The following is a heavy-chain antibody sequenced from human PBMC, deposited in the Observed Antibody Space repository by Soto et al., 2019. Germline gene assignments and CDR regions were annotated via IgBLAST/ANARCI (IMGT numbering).Heavy chain of an antibody. D-gene: IGHD4-17*01. Sequence: GGSLRLSCAASGFTFSDHYMDWVRQAPGKGLEWVGRTRNKANSYTTEYAASVKGRFTISRDDSKNSLYLQMNSLKTEDTAVYYCARAGIYGDYLFDYWGQGTLVTVSS. J-gene: IGHJ4*02. V-gene: IGHV3-72*01. CDR2: TRNKANSYTT. CDR3: ARAGIYGDYLFDY. CDR1: GFTFSDHY.